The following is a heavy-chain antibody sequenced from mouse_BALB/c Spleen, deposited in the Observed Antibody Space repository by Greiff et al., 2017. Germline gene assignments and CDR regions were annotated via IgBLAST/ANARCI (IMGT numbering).Heavy chain of an antibody. CDR1: GYTFTSYW. D-gene: IGHD2-1*01. CDR3: ARHGNYDY. CDR2: INPSNGRT. V-gene: IGHV1S81*02. J-gene: IGHJ2*01. Sequence: VQLQQSGAELVKPGASVKLSCKASGYTFTSYWMHWVKQRPGQGLEWIGEINPSNGRTNYNEKFKSKATLTVDKSSSTAYMQLSSLTSEDSAVYYCARHGNYDYWGQGTTLTVSS.